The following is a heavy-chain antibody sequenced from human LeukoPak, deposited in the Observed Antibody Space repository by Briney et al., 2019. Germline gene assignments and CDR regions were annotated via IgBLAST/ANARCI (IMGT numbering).Heavy chain of an antibody. CDR1: GFTFSRYS. CDR2: ISSSSSYI. V-gene: IGHV3-21*01. CDR3: AGVGAVTSYYFDY. J-gene: IGHJ4*02. Sequence: GGSLRLSCAASGFTFSRYSMNWVRQAPGKGVEWVSSISSSSSYIYYADSVRGRFTISRDNAKNSLYLQMNSLRAEDTAVYYCAGVGAVTSYYFDYWGQGTLVTVSS. D-gene: IGHD3-3*01.